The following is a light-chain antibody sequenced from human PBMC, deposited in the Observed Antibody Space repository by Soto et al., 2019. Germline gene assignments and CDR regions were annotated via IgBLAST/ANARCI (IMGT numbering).Light chain of an antibody. CDR2: GAS. Sequence: IVMTQSPAALSVSPGERATLSCRASQSVSRNLAWSQQKPGQAPRLLIYGASSRATGIPARFSGSGSREEFTLTSSIQPAEVFTVYCRQKYNTLPTFGQGTKVDIK. CDR3: QKYNTLPT. V-gene: IGKV3-15*01. CDR1: QSVSRN. J-gene: IGKJ1*01.